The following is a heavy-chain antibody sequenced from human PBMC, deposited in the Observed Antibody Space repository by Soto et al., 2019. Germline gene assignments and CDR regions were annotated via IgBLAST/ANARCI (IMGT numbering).Heavy chain of an antibody. Sequence: GGSLRLSCAASGFTLSSYSMNWVRQAPGKGLEWVSSISSSSSYIYYADSVKGRFTISRDNAKNSLYLQMNSLRAEDTAVYYCARDFNENPYYDFWSGPYYFDYWGQGTLVTVSS. J-gene: IGHJ4*02. CDR1: GFTLSSYS. CDR3: ARDFNENPYYDFWSGPYYFDY. CDR2: ISSSSSYI. V-gene: IGHV3-21*01. D-gene: IGHD3-3*01.